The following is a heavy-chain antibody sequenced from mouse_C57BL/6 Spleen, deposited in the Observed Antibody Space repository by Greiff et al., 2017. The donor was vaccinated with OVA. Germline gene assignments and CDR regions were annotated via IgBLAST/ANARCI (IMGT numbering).Heavy chain of an antibody. CDR2: FYPGSGSI. CDR3: ARHEDAGGLPWFAY. Sequence: LVESGAELVKPGASVKLSCKASGYTFTEYTIHWVKQRSGQGLAWIGWFYPGSGSIKYNEKFKDQATLTADKSSSTGYMELSRLTSEDSAVYFCARHEDAGGLPWFAYWGQGTLVTVSA. D-gene: IGHD2-4*01. V-gene: IGHV1-62-2*01. CDR1: GYTFTEYT. J-gene: IGHJ3*01.